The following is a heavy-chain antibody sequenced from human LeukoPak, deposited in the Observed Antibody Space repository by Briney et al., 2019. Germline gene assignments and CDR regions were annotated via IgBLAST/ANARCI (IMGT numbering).Heavy chain of an antibody. CDR3: ARQNLATAYDY. V-gene: IGHV4-39*01. CDR1: GGSISSSSYY. Sequence: ASETLSLTCTVSGGSISSSSYYWGWIRQPPGKGLEWIGSIYYSGSTYYNPSLKSRVTISVDTSKNQFSLKLSSVTAADTAVYYCARQNLATAYDYWGQGTLVTVSS. CDR2: IYYSGST. D-gene: IGHD6-13*01. J-gene: IGHJ4*02.